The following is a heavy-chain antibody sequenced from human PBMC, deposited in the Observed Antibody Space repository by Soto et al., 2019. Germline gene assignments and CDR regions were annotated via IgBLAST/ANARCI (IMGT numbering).Heavy chain of an antibody. CDR3: ARVNHYSSSPQYYFDY. Sequence: ASVNVSCQASGGAFSSYAISWVRQAPGQGLEWMGGIIPIFGTANYAQKFQGRVTITADESTSTAYMELSSLRSEDTAVYYCARVNHYSSSPQYYFDYWGQGTLVTVSS. V-gene: IGHV1-69*13. CDR1: GGAFSSYA. J-gene: IGHJ4*02. D-gene: IGHD6-6*01. CDR2: IIPIFGTA.